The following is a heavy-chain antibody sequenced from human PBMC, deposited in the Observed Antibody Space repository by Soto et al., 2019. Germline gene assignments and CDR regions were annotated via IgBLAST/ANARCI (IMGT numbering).Heavy chain of an antibody. CDR3: AKENHDSIAVDM. CDR2: ISSDGSNK. J-gene: IGHJ1*01. D-gene: IGHD3-22*01. V-gene: IGHV3-30*18. CDR1: AFAFSTYG. Sequence: PGGSLRLSCAASAFAFSTYGMHWVRQAPGKGLDWLAVISSDGSNKHYADSVKGRFNISRENSKNTLYLQMDSLRPEDTAIYYCAKENHDSIAVDMGGQGTLVTVSS.